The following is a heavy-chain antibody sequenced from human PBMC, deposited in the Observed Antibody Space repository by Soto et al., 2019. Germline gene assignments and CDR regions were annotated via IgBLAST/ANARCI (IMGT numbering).Heavy chain of an antibody. J-gene: IGHJ4*02. D-gene: IGHD5-18*01. CDR1: GFSLNDSRVG. CDR2: IFWGDDK. CDR3: ARKPSGYGTGHYFGFPFDS. Sequence: QIALKESGPTLVKPTQTLTLTCTFSGFSLNDSRVGVGWVRQPPGKALVWLALIFWGDDKRYRPSLRSRLTITQDTSDIRVVLTTNHVAPADTGPYYCARKPSGYGTGHYFGFPFDSWGQGALVIVSS. V-gene: IGHV2-5*02.